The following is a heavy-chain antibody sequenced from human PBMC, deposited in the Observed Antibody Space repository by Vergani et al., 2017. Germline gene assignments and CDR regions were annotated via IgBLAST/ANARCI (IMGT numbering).Heavy chain of an antibody. D-gene: IGHD3-22*01. CDR1: GGTFSSYA. CDR3: ARXCGRAHRAYYDDSSGCADFDD. J-gene: IGHJ4*02. V-gene: IGHV1-69*06. Sequence: QVQLVQSGAEVKKPGSSVKVSCKASGGTFSSYAISWVRQAPGQGLEWMGGIIPICGTANYEQKFQGRVTITADKSTSTAYMELSSLRSEDTAVYYCARXCGRAHRAYYDDSSGCADFDDWGQGTRVTVSS. CDR2: IIPICGTA.